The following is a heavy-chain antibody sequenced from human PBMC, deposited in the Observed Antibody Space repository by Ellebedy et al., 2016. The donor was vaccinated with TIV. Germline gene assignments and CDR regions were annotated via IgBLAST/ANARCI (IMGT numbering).Heavy chain of an antibody. CDR3: ARRGAYGDYAVQVNGWFDP. V-gene: IGHV3-7*01. Sequence: GESLKISCAASGFSFRNYWMTWVRQAPGKGLEWVANIYQDGSWQYSVESVKGRFTISRDNANNVLFLQMNSLRVEDTGVYYCARRGAYGDYAVQVNGWFDPWGQGTLVTVSS. CDR2: IYQDGSWQ. CDR1: GFSFRNYW. D-gene: IGHD4-17*01. J-gene: IGHJ5*02.